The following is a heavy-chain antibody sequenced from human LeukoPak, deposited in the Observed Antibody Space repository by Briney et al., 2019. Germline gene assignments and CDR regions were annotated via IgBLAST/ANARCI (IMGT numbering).Heavy chain of an antibody. Sequence: GASVKVSCKASGYTFTGYYMHWVRQAPGQGGEGMGWTNPNSGGTNYAQKSQGRVTMTRDTSISTAYMELTRLTSDATAVYYCARGFLVAADRLDSWGQGTLVTVSS. CDR1: GYTFTGYY. J-gene: IGHJ4*02. V-gene: IGHV1-2*02. D-gene: IGHD2-15*01. CDR2: TNPNSGGT. CDR3: ARGFLVAADRLDS.